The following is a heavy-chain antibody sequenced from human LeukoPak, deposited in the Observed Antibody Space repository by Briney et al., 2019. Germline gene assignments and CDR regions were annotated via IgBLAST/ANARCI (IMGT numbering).Heavy chain of an antibody. V-gene: IGHV3-23*01. Sequence: GGSLGLSCVASGFTFSTNAMNWVRQGPGKGLEWVSFISGRGDSTYYSDSVKGRFTISRDNSKNTLYLQMNSLRAEDTAIYFCAKPDSSRGNYFDPWGQGTLVTVSS. D-gene: IGHD2-15*01. CDR3: AKPDSSRGNYFDP. CDR1: GFTFSTNA. J-gene: IGHJ5*02. CDR2: ISGRGDST.